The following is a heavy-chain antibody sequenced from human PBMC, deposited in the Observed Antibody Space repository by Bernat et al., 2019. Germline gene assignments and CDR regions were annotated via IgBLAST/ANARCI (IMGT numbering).Heavy chain of an antibody. Sequence: EVHLVESGGGLVQPGGSLRLSCAASEFTFSRYWMSWVRQAPGKGLEWVANIEKDGSEKYYVDSVKGRFTISRDNAKNSLYLQMNSLRAEDTAVYYCARGRFGGDSDSWGQGTLVIVSS. CDR1: EFTFSRYW. CDR2: IEKDGSEK. D-gene: IGHD3-16*01. V-gene: IGHV3-7*01. CDR3: ARGRFGGDSDS. J-gene: IGHJ4*02.